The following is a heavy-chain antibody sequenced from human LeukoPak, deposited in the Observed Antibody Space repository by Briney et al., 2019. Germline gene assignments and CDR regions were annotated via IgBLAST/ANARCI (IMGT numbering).Heavy chain of an antibody. D-gene: IGHD4-11*01. CDR2: IYYSGST. CDR3: ARDSTVTRIHGYYGMDV. Sequence: SETLSLTCTVSGGSISSYYWSWIRQPPGKGLEWIGYIYYSGSTNYNPSLKSRVTISVDTSKNQFSLKLSSVTAADTAVYYCARDSTVTRIHGYYGMDVWGQGTTVTVSS. J-gene: IGHJ6*02. V-gene: IGHV4-59*01. CDR1: GGSISSYY.